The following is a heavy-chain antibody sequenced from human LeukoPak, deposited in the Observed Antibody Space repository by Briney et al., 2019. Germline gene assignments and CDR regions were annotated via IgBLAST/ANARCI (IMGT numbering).Heavy chain of an antibody. CDR1: GGSFSGYY. Sequence: PSETLSLTCAVYGGSFSGYYWIWIRQPPGKGLEWIGEINHSGSTNYNPSLKSRVTMSVDTSKNQLSLKLSSVTAADTAMYYCARSLSGNSVDDAFDIWGQGTMVTVSS. CDR3: ARSLSGNSVDDAFDI. CDR2: INHSGST. D-gene: IGHD4-23*01. V-gene: IGHV4-34*01. J-gene: IGHJ3*02.